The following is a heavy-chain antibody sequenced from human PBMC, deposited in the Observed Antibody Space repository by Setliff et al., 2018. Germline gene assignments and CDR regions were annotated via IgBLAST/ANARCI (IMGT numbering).Heavy chain of an antibody. V-gene: IGHV7-4-1*02. CDR2: INTNTGNP. Sequence: PEASVTVSCKASGYTFRSYAMNWVRQAPGQGLEWMGWINTNTGNPTYAQGFTGRFVFSLDTSVSTAYLQISSLKAEDTAIYYCARATRFGTIKYRGDYYMDVWGKGTTVTVSS. CDR1: GYTFRSYA. J-gene: IGHJ6*03. CDR3: ARATRFGTIKYRGDYYMDV. D-gene: IGHD3-10*01.